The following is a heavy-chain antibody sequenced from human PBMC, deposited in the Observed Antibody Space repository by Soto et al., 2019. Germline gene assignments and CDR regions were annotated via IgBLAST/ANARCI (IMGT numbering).Heavy chain of an antibody. D-gene: IGHD6-13*01. CDR3: ATTTGXSSSWFRWGHYYYGMDV. J-gene: IGHJ6*02. Sequence: GGSRRLSCAASGFTFSSYGMHWGRQAPGKGREGVAVIWYDGSNKYYADSVKGRFTISRDNSKNTLYLQMNSLRAEDTAVYYCATTTGXSSSWFRWGHYYYGMDVWGQGTTVTVSS. CDR2: IWYDGSNK. CDR1: GFTFSSYG. V-gene: IGHV3-33*01.